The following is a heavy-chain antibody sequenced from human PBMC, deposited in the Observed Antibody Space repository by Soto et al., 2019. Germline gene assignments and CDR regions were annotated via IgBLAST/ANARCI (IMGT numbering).Heavy chain of an antibody. CDR2: ISAYNGNT. D-gene: IGHD4-17*01. J-gene: IGHJ4*02. Sequence: QVQLVQSGAEVKKPGASVKVSCKASGYTFTSYGISWVRQAPGQGLEWMGWISAYNGNTNYAQKLQGRVTMTTDTPTSTAYMERRSLGSDDTAVYYCARPNQNDDGDYGGAGVDYWGQGTLVTVSS. CDR1: GYTFTSYG. CDR3: ARPNQNDDGDYGGAGVDY. V-gene: IGHV1-18*01.